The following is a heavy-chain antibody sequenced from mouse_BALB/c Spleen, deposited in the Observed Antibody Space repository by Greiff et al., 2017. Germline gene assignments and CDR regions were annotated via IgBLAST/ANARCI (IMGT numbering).Heavy chain of an antibody. Sequence: QVQLQQSGAELVRPGTSVKVSCKASGYAFTNYLIEWVKQRPGQGLEWIGVINPGSGGTNYNEKFKGKATLTSDKSSSTAYMELSSLTSEDSAVYYCTIEGAGVYYFDYWGQGTTLTVSS. J-gene: IGHJ2*01. CDR2: INPGSGGT. D-gene: IGHD3-3*01. V-gene: IGHV1-54*01. CDR3: TIEGAGVYYFDY. CDR1: GYAFTNYL.